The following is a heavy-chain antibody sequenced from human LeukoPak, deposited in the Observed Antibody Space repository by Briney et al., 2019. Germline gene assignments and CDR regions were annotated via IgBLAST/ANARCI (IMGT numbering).Heavy chain of an antibody. CDR3: ARDPLPRTSHPHNWFDP. J-gene: IGHJ5*02. D-gene: IGHD2-2*01. CDR1: GYTFTSYG. Sequence: ASVKVSCKASGYTFTSYGISWVRQAPGQGREWMGWISAYNGNTNYAQKLQGRVTMTTDTSTSTAYMELRSLRSDDTAVYYCARDPLPRTSHPHNWFDPWGQGALVTVSS. CDR2: ISAYNGNT. V-gene: IGHV1-18*01.